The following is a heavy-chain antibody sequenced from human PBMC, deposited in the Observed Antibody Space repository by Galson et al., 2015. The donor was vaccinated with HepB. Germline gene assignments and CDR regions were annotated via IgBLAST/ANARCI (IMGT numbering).Heavy chain of an antibody. CDR3: TTERRYPIYGMDV. J-gene: IGHJ6*02. CDR1: GFTFSNAW. Sequence: SLRLSCAASGFTFSNAWMTWVRQAPGKGLEWVGRIKSKTDSGTTDYAAPVKGRFTISRDDSKNTLYLQMKSLKTEDTAVYYCTTERRYPIYGMDVWGQGTTVTVSS. V-gene: IGHV3-15*01. D-gene: IGHD2-15*01. CDR2: IKSKTDSGTT.